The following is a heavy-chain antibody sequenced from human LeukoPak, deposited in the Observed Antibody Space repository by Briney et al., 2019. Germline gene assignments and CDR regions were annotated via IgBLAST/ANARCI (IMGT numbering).Heavy chain of an antibody. CDR2: VNTNTGNP. CDR1: GYTFTDYA. Sequence: ASVKVSCKPSGYTFTDYAINWVRQAPGQGLEYMGWVNTNTGNPTYAQGFTGRFVFSSDSSVSTAYLQITSLKADDSAIYFCASGNDSSGYFAYWGQGTLVTVSS. J-gene: IGHJ4*02. V-gene: IGHV7-4-1*02. D-gene: IGHD3-22*01. CDR3: ASGNDSSGYFAY.